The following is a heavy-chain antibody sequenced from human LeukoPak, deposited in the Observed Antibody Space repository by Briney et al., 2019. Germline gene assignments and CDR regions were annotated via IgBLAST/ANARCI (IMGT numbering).Heavy chain of an antibody. V-gene: IGHV3-9*01. CDR2: INWIGGSI. J-gene: IGHJ4*02. D-gene: IGHD3-22*01. Sequence: GGSLRLSCAASGFTFGDYAMHWVRQVPGKGLQWVSGINWIGGSIEYVDSVEGRFTISRDDARNSLFLQMNSLRPEDTAMYYCVKSKSRMVVMYTDEAFDYWGQGTLVTVSS. CDR3: VKSKSRMVVMYTDEAFDY. CDR1: GFTFGDYA.